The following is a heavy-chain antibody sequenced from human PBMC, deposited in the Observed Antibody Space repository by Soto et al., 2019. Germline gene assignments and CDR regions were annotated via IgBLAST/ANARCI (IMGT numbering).Heavy chain of an antibody. CDR2: ISGSGGST. CDR1: GFTFSSYA. V-gene: IGHV3-23*01. J-gene: IGHJ4*02. CDR3: GRGFRRIVLDY. Sequence: GALRLSCAASGFTFSSYAMSWVRQAPGKGLEWVSAISGSGGSTYYADSVKGRFTISRDNSKNTLYLQMNSLRAEDTAVYYCGRGFRRIVLDYWGQGTLVTVSS. D-gene: IGHD2-15*01.